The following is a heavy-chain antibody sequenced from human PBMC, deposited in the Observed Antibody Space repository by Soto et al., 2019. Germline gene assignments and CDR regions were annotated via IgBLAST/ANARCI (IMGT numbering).Heavy chain of an antibody. V-gene: IGHV3-7*01. CDR1: VFTFNKYW. Sequence: PRWSLRLSCSASVFTFNKYWMYWFRQAPGKGLEWVANIKPDGSEKKYVDSVKGRFTISRDNAKNSVSLQMDSLRVEDTAVYYCARAANSGSSYWGQGTLVTVSS. CDR2: IKPDGSEK. D-gene: IGHD1-26*01. J-gene: IGHJ4*02. CDR3: ARAANSGSSY.